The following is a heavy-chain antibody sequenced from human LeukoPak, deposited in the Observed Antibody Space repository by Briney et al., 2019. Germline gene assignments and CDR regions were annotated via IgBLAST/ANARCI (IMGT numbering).Heavy chain of an antibody. CDR2: IYYSGST. V-gene: IGHV4-59*01. CDR3: ARVLGGWYRDDALDI. D-gene: IGHD6-19*01. CDR1: GGSISSYY. Sequence: PSETLSLTCTVSGGSISSYYWSWIWQPPAKGLERIGYIYYSGSTNYNPSLKSRVTISVDTSKNQFSLKLSSVTAADTAVYYCARVLGGWYRDDALDIWGQGTMVTVSS. J-gene: IGHJ3*02.